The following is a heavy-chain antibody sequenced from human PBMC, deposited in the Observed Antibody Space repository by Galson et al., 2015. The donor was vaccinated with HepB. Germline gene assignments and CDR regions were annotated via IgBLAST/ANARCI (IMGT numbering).Heavy chain of an antibody. D-gene: IGHD1-26*01. CDR1: GFSLSTNGVG. V-gene: IGHV2-5*02. Sequence: PALVKPTQTLTLTCTFSGFSLSTNGVGVGWIRQPPGKALEWLALIYWDDDKRYSPSLRNRLTITKDTSKNQVVLTMTNMDPVDTATYYCVHKGETYAMDVWGQGTTVTVSS. CDR3: VHKGETYAMDV. J-gene: IGHJ6*02. CDR2: IYWDDDK.